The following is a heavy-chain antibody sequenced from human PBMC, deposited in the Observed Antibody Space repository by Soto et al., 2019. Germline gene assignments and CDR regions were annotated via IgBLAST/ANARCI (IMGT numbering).Heavy chain of an antibody. D-gene: IGHD2-21*01. CDR1: GFTFSNYE. V-gene: IGHV3-48*03. CDR3: ARESIGCGGDCLDH. CDR2: ISTSGDAM. Sequence: PGGSLRLSCAASGFTFSNYEWNWVRQAPGKGLEWISYISTSGDAMYYADSVKGRFAVSRDNTMNSLYLQMNSLRAEDTAAYYCARESIGCGGDCLDHWGQGTLVTVSS. J-gene: IGHJ4*02.